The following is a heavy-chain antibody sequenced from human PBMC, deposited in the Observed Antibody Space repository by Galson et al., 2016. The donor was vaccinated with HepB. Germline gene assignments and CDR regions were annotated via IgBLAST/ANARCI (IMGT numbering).Heavy chain of an antibody. D-gene: IGHD2-21*01. V-gene: IGHV5-51*01. CDR3: AGHILRAGDS. CDR1: GNSFTTYW. CDR2: IYPSDSDT. J-gene: IGHJ4*02. Sequence: QSGAEVKKPGESLKISCKASGNSFTTYWIGWVRQVPGKGLEWMGIIYPSDSDTRYSPSFEGQVTISADKSINTVYLQWRSLKASDTAMYSWAGHILRAGDSWGQGTLVTFSS.